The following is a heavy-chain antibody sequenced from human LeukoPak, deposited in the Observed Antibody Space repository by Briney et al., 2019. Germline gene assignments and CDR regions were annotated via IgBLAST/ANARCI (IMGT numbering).Heavy chain of an antibody. Sequence: GGSLRLSCAASGFTFSSYEMNWVRQAPGKGLEWVSYISSSGSTIYYADSVKGRFTISRDNAKNSLYLQMNSLRAEDTAVYYCTRGGDIEAGSWYFDLWGRGTLVTVSS. CDR3: TRGGDIEAGSWYFDL. D-gene: IGHD5-12*01. CDR2: ISSSGSTI. V-gene: IGHV3-48*03. J-gene: IGHJ2*01. CDR1: GFTFSSYE.